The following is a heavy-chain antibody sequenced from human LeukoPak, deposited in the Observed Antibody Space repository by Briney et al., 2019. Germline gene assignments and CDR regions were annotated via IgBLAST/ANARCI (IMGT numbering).Heavy chain of an antibody. D-gene: IGHD4-11*01. CDR3: ARGNSHSFDY. CDR2: ISASGGST. CDR1: GFTFSSYA. Sequence: GGSLRLSCAASGFTFSSYAMSWVRQAPGKGLEWVSAISASGGSTYYADSVKGRFTISRDNSQNTLYLQVNSLRAEDTAVYYCARGNSHSFDYWGKGALVTVSS. J-gene: IGHJ4*02. V-gene: IGHV3-23*01.